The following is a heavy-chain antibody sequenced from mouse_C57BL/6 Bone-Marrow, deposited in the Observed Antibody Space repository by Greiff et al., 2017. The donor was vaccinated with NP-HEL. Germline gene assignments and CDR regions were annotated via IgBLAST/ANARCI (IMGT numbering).Heavy chain of an antibody. CDR1: GYTFTDYN. CDR3: ARESPYYYGSSYDYAMDY. Sequence: VQLKQSGPELVKPGASVKIPCKASGYTFTDYNMDWVKQSHGKSLEWIGDINPNNGGTIYNQKFKGKATLTVDKSSSTAYMELRSLTSEDTAVYYCARESPYYYGSSYDYAMDYWGQGTSVTVSS. J-gene: IGHJ4*01. V-gene: IGHV1-18*01. CDR2: INPNNGGT. D-gene: IGHD1-1*01.